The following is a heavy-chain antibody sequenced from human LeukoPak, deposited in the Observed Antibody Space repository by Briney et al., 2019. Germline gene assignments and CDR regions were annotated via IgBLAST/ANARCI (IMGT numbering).Heavy chain of an antibody. CDR2: LYRAGDT. V-gene: IGHV3-66*01. J-gene: IGHJ5*02. CDR3: ARDAYDNTESVRWFDP. D-gene: IGHD3-9*01. Sequence: GGSLRLSCAAFGFTVSCNYMSWVRQPPGKGLEWVAVLYRAGDTYYADSVKGRFTISRDDSKNTLYLQMNTVRVEDTAVYYCARDAYDNTESVRWFDPWGQGTLVTVSS. CDR1: GFTVSCNY.